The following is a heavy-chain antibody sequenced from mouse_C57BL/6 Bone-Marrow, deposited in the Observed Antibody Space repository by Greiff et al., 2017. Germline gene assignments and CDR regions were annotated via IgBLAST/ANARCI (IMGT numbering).Heavy chain of an antibody. CDR1: GYTFTSYW. CDR2: IYPSDSET. Sequence: QVQLQQPGAELVRPGSSVKLSCKASGYTFTSYWMDWVKQRPGQGLAWIGNIYPSDSETHYNQKFKDKATLTVDNSSSTAYMQLSSLTSEDSAVYYCARWDYYGSSYDYWGQGTTLTVSS. D-gene: IGHD1-1*01. V-gene: IGHV1-61*01. CDR3: ARWDYYGSSYDY. J-gene: IGHJ2*01.